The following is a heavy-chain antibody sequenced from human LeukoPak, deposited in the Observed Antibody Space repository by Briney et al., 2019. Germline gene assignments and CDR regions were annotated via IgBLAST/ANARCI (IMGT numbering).Heavy chain of an antibody. CDR1: GGSINSYY. D-gene: IGHD3-10*01. V-gene: IGHV4-59*01. J-gene: IGHJ4*02. Sequence: PSETLSLTCTVSGGSINSYYWSWIRQPPGKGLEWIGYIYYSGSTKYNPSLKSRVTISVDTSKNQFSLKLTSVTAADTAVYYCARGDYYSSGTYYRVYDYWGQGSLVTVSS. CDR2: IYYSGST. CDR3: ARGDYYSSGTYYRVYDY.